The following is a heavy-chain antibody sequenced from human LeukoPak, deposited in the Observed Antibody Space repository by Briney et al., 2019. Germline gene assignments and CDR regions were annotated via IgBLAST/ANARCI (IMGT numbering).Heavy chain of an antibody. V-gene: IGHV4-30-2*01. J-gene: IGHJ5*02. CDR2: IYHSGST. Sequence: SETLSLTCAVSGGSISSGGYSWSWIRQPPGKGLEWIGYIYHSGSTYYNPSLKSRVTISVDRSKNQFSLKLSSVTAADTAVYCCARGMGTMVRGVIVIRWFDPWGQGTLVTVSS. CDR3: ARGMGTMVRGVIVIRWFDP. D-gene: IGHD3-10*01. CDR1: GGSISSGGYS.